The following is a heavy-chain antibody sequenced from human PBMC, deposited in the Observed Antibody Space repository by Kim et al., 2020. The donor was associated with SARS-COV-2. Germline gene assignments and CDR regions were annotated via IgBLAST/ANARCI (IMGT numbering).Heavy chain of an antibody. J-gene: IGHJ4*02. CDR1: GFTFSSYS. Sequence: GGSLRLSCAASGFTFSSYSMNWVRQAPGKGLEWVSSISSSSSYIYYADSVKGRFTISRDNAKNSLYLQMNSLRAEDTAVYYCAREGAGVVLRYFGWSQKREYFDYWGQGALVTVSS. CDR3: AREGAGVVLRYFGWSQKREYFDY. D-gene: IGHD3-9*01. CDR2: ISSSSSYI. V-gene: IGHV3-21*01.